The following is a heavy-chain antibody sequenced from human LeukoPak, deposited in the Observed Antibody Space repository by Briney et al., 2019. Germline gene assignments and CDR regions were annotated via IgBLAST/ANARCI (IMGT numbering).Heavy chain of an antibody. V-gene: IGHV1-69*01. CDR3: ARDLARRDGYSSYYMDV. CDR2: IIPIFGTA. D-gene: IGHD5-24*01. Sequence: SVKVSCKASGGTFSSYAISWVRQAPGQGLEWMGGIIPIFGTANYAQKFQGRVTITADGSTSTAYMELSSLRSEDTAVYYCARDLARRDGYSSYYMDVWGKGTTVTISS. J-gene: IGHJ6*03. CDR1: GGTFSSYA.